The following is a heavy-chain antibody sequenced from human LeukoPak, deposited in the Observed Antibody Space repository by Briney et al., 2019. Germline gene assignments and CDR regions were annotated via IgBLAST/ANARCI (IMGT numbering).Heavy chain of an antibody. CDR2: IKQDGSEK. CDR1: GFTFSSNA. CDR3: ARDNRNSITVVPAAIWATSGYGMDV. V-gene: IGHV3-7*01. D-gene: IGHD2-2*02. J-gene: IGHJ6*02. Sequence: GGSLRLSCAASGFTFSSNAMSWVRQAPGKGLEWVANIKQDGSEKYYVDSVKGRFTISRDNAKNSLYLQMNSLRAEDTAVYYCARDNRNSITVVPAAIWATSGYGMDVWGQGTTVTVSS.